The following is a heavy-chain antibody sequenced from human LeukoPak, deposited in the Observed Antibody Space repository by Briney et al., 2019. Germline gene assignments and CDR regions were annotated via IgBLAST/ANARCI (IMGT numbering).Heavy chain of an antibody. CDR1: GGSITTTDFD. CDR3: ARFRGGTGFDY. D-gene: IGHD2-15*01. CDR2: ISSSGKA. V-gene: IGHV4-39*01. J-gene: IGHJ4*02. Sequence: PSETLSLTCAVSGGSITTTDFDWAWLRQPPGQGFEWLATISSSGKAYYYPTLMSRVTISVDTSKNQFTRDVTSVTAAGTGLFYCARFRGGTGFDYWGRGILVIVS.